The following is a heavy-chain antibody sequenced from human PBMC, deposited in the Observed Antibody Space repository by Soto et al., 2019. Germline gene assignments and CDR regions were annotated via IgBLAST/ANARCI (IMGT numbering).Heavy chain of an antibody. V-gene: IGHV1-69*13. CDR1: GGTFSSYA. Sequence: ASVKVSCKASGGTFSSYAISWVRQAPGQGLEWMGGIIPIFGTANYAQKFQGRVTITADESTSTAYMELSSLRSEDTAVYYCARFTKAYGVWGNYGMDVWGQGTTVTVSS. D-gene: IGHD4-17*01. J-gene: IGHJ6*02. CDR2: IIPIFGTA. CDR3: ARFTKAYGVWGNYGMDV.